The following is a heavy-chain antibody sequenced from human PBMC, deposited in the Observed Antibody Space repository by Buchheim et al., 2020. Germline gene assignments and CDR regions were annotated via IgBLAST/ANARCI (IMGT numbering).Heavy chain of an antibody. CDR3: ARESAAGDY. V-gene: IGHV3-7*01. D-gene: IGHD6-13*01. Sequence: EVQLVESGGGLVQPGGSLRLSCAASGFSFSSYWMSWVRQAPGKGLEWVANINHGGSDKYYVGSVKGRFTISRDNAKNLLYLQMNSLRPEDTAVYYCARESAAGDYWGQGTL. J-gene: IGHJ4*02. CDR2: INHGGSDK. CDR1: GFSFSSYW.